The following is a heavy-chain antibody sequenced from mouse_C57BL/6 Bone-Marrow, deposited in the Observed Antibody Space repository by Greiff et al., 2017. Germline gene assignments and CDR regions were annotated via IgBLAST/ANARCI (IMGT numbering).Heavy chain of an antibody. CDR2: IYPGSGST. D-gene: IGHD2-5*01. J-gene: IGHJ1*03. CDR3: ARPYYSNYWYFGV. V-gene: IGHV1-55*01. Sequence: QVQLQQPGAELVKPGASVKMSCKASGYTFTSSWITWVKQRPGQGLEWIGDIYPGSGSTNYNGKFKSKATLTVNTSSSTAYMQLSSLTSEDSAVFYCARPYYSNYWYFGVWGTGTTVTVSS. CDR1: GYTFTSSW.